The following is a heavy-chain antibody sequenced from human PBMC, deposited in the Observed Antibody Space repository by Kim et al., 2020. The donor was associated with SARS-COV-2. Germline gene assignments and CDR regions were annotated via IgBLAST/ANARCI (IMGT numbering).Heavy chain of an antibody. Sequence: GGSLRLSCAASGFTFSSYGKHWVRQAPGKGLEWVAVISYDGSNKYYADSVKGRFTISRDNSKNTLYLQMSSLRAEDTAVYYCAKDWEYGFRPYYYFDYWGQGTLVTVSS. D-gene: IGHD3-10*01. J-gene: IGHJ4*02. CDR2: ISYDGSNK. CDR1: GFTFSSYG. CDR3: AKDWEYGFRPYYYFDY. V-gene: IGHV3-30*18.